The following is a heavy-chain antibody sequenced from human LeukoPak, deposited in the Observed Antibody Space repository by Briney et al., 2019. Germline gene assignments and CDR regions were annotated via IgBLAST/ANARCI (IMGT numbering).Heavy chain of an antibody. D-gene: IGHD3-10*01. CDR1: GFTFSNYW. Sequence: GGSLRLSCVASGFTFSNYWMTWVRQAPGKGLEWVANIKQDGSEKHFVDSVRGRFTISGDNAKDSLYLQMNSLRAEDTAVYYCVRGSSGTVVRGVAWAWFDPWGQGTLVTVSS. J-gene: IGHJ5*02. CDR2: IKQDGSEK. V-gene: IGHV3-7*05. CDR3: VRGSSGTVVRGVAWAWFDP.